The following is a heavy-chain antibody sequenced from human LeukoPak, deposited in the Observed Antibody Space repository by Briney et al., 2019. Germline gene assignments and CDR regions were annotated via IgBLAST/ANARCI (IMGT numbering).Heavy chain of an antibody. CDR1: GYTFTGYY. Sequence: ASVKVSCKASGYTFTGYYMHWVRQATGQGLEWMGWMNPNSGNTGYAQKFQGRVTMTRNTSISTAYMELSSLRSEDTAVYYCARDTVTTYYYYGMDVWGQGTTVTVSS. V-gene: IGHV1-8*02. CDR2: MNPNSGNT. CDR3: ARDTVTTYYYYGMDV. J-gene: IGHJ6*02. D-gene: IGHD4-17*01.